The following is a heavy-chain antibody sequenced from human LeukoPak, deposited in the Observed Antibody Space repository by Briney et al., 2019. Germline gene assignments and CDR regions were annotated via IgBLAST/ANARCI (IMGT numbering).Heavy chain of an antibody. Sequence: GGSLRLSCAASGFTFSDYYMSWTRQAPGTGLEWVANINPGGTETYYVEPVKGRLTISRDNAKNLVYLQMNSLRAEDSAVYHCGRFGYVAGVDLWGQGTLVTVSS. CDR3: GRFGYVAGVDL. CDR2: INPGGTET. D-gene: IGHD6-19*01. V-gene: IGHV3-7*01. CDR1: GFTFSDYY. J-gene: IGHJ4*02.